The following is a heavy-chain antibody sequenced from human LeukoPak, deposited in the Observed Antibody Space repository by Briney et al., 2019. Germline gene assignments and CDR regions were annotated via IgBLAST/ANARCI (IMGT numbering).Heavy chain of an antibody. D-gene: IGHD3-3*01. V-gene: IGHV1-69*01. CDR1: GGTFSSYA. CDR3: ARVVRFLEWSPTYYFDY. CDR2: IIPIFGTA. Sequence: GASVKVSCKASGGTFSSYAISWVRQAPGQGLEWMGEIIPIFGTANYAQKFQGRVTITADESTSTAYMELSSLRSDDTAVYYCARVVRFLEWSPTYYFDYWGQGTLVTVSS. J-gene: IGHJ4*02.